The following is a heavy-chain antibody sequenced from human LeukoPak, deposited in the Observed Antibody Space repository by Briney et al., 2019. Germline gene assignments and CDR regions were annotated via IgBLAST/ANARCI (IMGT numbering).Heavy chain of an antibody. Sequence: ASVKVSCKASGYTFTKYYIHWVRQAPGQGLEWMGLINPGGDNTDYAQNFQGRVTMTRDTSTSTVYMGLSSLRSEDTAVYYCARIRDGYNDAYDIWGQGTMVTVSS. CDR3: ARIRDGYNDAYDI. D-gene: IGHD5-24*01. V-gene: IGHV1-46*01. CDR2: INPGGDNT. J-gene: IGHJ3*02. CDR1: GYTFTKYY.